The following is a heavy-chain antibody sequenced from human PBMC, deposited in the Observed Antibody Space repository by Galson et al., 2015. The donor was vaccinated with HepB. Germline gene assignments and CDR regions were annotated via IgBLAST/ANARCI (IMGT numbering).Heavy chain of an antibody. CDR3: AKDVGLWFGVSGL. Sequence: SLRLSCAASGFTFSSYAMSWVRQAPGKGLEWVSAISGSGGSTYYADSVKGRFTISRDNSKNTLYLQMNSLRAEDTAVYYCAKDVGLWFGVSGLWGQGTLVTVSS. V-gene: IGHV3-23*01. CDR1: GFTFSSYA. J-gene: IGHJ4*02. D-gene: IGHD3-10*01. CDR2: ISGSGGST.